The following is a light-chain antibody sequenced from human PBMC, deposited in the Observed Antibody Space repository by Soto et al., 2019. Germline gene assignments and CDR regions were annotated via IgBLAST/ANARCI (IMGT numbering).Light chain of an antibody. V-gene: IGKV3-15*01. CDR2: GAS. CDR3: HQYNEWSHT. CDR1: HSVSSN. Sequence: ETVMTQSPATLSVSPGEGATLSCRASHSVSSNLAWYQQRPGQTPRLLVYGASIRATGMSARFSGSGSGTEFALSVSRLKSGDFALYDCHQYNEWSHTFVGGNKVEIK. J-gene: IGKJ4*01.